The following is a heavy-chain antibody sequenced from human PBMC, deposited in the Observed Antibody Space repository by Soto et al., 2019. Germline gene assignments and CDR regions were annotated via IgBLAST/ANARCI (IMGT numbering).Heavy chain of an antibody. CDR2: IYYSGST. Sequence: SETLSLTCTVSGGSISSYYWSWFLKPPGKGLEWIGSIYYSGSTNYNPSIKSRVTISVDTSKNQFSLKLSSVTAADTAMYYCARLGCTNGVCYTHQGWFDPWGQGTLVTVSS. V-gene: IGHV4-59*08. J-gene: IGHJ5*02. CDR1: GGSISSYY. CDR3: ARLGCTNGVCYTHQGWFDP. D-gene: IGHD2-8*01.